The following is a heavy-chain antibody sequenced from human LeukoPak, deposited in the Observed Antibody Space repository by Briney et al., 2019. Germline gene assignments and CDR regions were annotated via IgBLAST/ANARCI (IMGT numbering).Heavy chain of an antibody. V-gene: IGHV3-30*04. Sequence: GGSLRLSCAASGFTFSSYAMHWVRQAPGKGLEWVAVISYDGSNKYYADSVKGRFTISRDNSKNTLYLQMNSLRAEDTAVYYCARGKLGYCSSTSCPAFDYWGQGTLVTVSS. CDR2: ISYDGSNK. CDR1: GFTFSSYA. CDR3: ARGKLGYCSSTSCPAFDY. D-gene: IGHD2-2*01. J-gene: IGHJ4*02.